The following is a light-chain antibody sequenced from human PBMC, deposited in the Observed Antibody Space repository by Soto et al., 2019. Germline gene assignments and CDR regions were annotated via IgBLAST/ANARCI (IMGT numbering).Light chain of an antibody. CDR2: TAS. CDR3: QQYGTAPLT. CDR1: QSVPSSY. Sequence: EIVLTQSPGILSLSPGERATLSCSASQSVPSSYLAWYQQKPGQAPRLLIFTASTRATGIPDRFSGSGFGTDFTLTISRLDPEDSAVYYCQQYGTAPLTFGGGAKVEI. J-gene: IGKJ4*01. V-gene: IGKV3-20*01.